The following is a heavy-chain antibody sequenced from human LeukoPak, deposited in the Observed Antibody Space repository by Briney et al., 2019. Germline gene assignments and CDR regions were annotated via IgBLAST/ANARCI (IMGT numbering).Heavy chain of an antibody. Sequence: GGFLRLSCAASGFTFSSYSMNWVRQAPGKGLEWVSSISSSSSYIYYADSVKGRFTISRDNAKNSLYLQMNSLRAEDTAVYYCARRLFSSHYFDYWGQGTLVTVSS. CDR1: GFTFSSYS. CDR3: ARRLFSSHYFDY. CDR2: ISSSSSYI. D-gene: IGHD2-21*01. V-gene: IGHV3-21*01. J-gene: IGHJ4*02.